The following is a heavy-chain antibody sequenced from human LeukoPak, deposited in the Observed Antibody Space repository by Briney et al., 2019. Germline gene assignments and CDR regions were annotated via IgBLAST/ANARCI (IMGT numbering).Heavy chain of an antibody. Sequence: SETLSLTCTVSGGSISSYYWSWIRQPPGKGLKWIGYIYYSGSTNYNPSLKSRVTISVDTSKNQFSLKLSSVTAADTAVYYCARDDGDNDAFDIWGQGTMVTVSS. V-gene: IGHV4-59*01. CDR1: GGSISSYY. CDR3: ARDDGDNDAFDI. D-gene: IGHD4-17*01. J-gene: IGHJ3*02. CDR2: IYYSGST.